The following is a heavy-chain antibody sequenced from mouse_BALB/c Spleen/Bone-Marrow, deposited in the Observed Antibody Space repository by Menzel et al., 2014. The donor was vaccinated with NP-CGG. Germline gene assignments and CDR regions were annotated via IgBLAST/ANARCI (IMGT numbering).Heavy chain of an antibody. CDR3: TRSRGNWDDFDV. D-gene: IGHD4-1*01. CDR1: GFTFSSFG. CDR2: INSGSSIT. V-gene: IGHV5-17*02. J-gene: IGHJ1*01. Sequence: EVMLVESGGGLVQPGGSRKLSCAASGFTFSSFGMHWVRQAPEKGLEWVAYINSGSSITYYADTLKGRFTISRDNPKNTLFLQMTSLRSEDTAIYYCTRSRGNWDDFDVWDAGTTVTVSS.